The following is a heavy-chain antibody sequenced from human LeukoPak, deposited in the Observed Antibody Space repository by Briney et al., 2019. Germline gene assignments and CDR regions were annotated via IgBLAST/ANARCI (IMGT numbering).Heavy chain of an antibody. Sequence: ASVKVSCKVSGYTLTELPMHWVRQAPGKGLEWMGGFDPEDGETIYAQKFQGRVTMTEDTSTDTAYMELSSLRSEDTAVYYCATAGMAAMVTKYYFDYWGQGTLVTVSS. J-gene: IGHJ4*02. D-gene: IGHD5-18*01. V-gene: IGHV1-24*01. CDR3: ATAGMAAMVTKYYFDY. CDR2: FDPEDGET. CDR1: GYTLTELP.